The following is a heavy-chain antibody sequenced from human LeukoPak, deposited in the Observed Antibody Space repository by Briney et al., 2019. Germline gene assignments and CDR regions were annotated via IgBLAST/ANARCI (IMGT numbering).Heavy chain of an antibody. CDR1: GGSFSGYY. J-gene: IGHJ5*02. CDR2: INHSGST. V-gene: IGHV4-34*01. D-gene: IGHD2-2*01. Sequence: SETLSLTCAVYGGSFSGYYWSWIRQPPGKGLEWIGEINHSGSTTYNPSLKSLVTISVDTTKNQYSLKLSSVTAAETAVYYCARGKVVVVPASYRKWFDPWGQGTLVTVSS. CDR3: ARGKVVVVPASYRKWFDP.